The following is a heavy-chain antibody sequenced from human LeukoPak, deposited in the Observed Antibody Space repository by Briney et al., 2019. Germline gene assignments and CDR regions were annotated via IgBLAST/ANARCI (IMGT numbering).Heavy chain of an antibody. V-gene: IGHV4-59*01. J-gene: IGHJ5*02. D-gene: IGHD3-3*01. CDR2: IYYSGST. CDR3: ARGYCDFWGDSNWFDP. CDR1: GGSISSYY. Sequence: SETLSLTCTVSGGSISSYYWSWIRQPPGKGLEWIGDIYYSGSTNYNPSLKSRVTISVDTSKNQFSLKLSSVTAADTAVYYCARGYCDFWGDSNWFDPWGQGTLVTVSS.